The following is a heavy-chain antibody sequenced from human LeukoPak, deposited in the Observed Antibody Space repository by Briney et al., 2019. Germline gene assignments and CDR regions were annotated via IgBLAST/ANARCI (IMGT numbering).Heavy chain of an antibody. CDR2: TNAGNGNT. Sequence: ASVKVSCKASGYTFTSYAMHWVRQAPGQRLEWMGWTNAGNGNTKYSQKFQGRVTITRDTSASTAYMELSSLRSEDTAVYYCARENVVVVPAAPPSYYGMDVWGQGTTVTVSS. CDR1: GYTFTSYA. D-gene: IGHD2-2*01. J-gene: IGHJ6*02. CDR3: ARENVVVVPAAPPSYYGMDV. V-gene: IGHV1-3*01.